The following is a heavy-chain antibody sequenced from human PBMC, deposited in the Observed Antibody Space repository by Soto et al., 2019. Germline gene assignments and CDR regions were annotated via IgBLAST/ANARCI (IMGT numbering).Heavy chain of an antibody. Sequence: PGGSLRLSCSASGFTFSGYDMHWVRQAPGRGLEYISSMSGNGGTIYYADSVKGRFTISRDNSKNTLYLQMTSLTPEDTAVYYCAKDPYDYWRAFYLGDWGRGTLVTVSS. D-gene: IGHD3-3*01. CDR3: AKDPYDYWRAFYLGD. V-gene: IGHV3-64D*08. CDR1: GFTFSGYD. CDR2: MSGNGGTI. J-gene: IGHJ4*02.